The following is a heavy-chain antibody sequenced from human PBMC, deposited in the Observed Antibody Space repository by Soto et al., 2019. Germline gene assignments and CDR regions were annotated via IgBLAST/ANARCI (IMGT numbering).Heavy chain of an antibody. CDR3: ARDWRDGYNHGPDF. CDR2: IYDSGSP. J-gene: IGHJ4*02. Sequence: SETLSLTCTVSGGSISSFYWNWIRQPPGKGLEWIGNIYDSGSPIHNPSLKSRVTISVDTSKNQFSLKLSSVTAADTAVYYCARDWRDGYNHGPDFWGQGTLVTVSS. D-gene: IGHD5-12*01. CDR1: GGSISSFY. V-gene: IGHV4-59*12.